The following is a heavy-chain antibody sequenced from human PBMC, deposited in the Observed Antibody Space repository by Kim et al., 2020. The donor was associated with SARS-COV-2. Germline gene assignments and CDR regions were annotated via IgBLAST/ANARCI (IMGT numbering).Heavy chain of an antibody. D-gene: IGHD6-13*01. Sequence: GGSLRLSCAASGFTFNKAWMNGVRQAPGKGLEWVCLIKSETDGGTTDYATPVNGRFTISRDDSESTRYLQMNSLKTEDTAVYYCTTARSAAGGHYYYYG. CDR2: IKSETDGGTT. J-gene: IGHJ6*01. CDR1: GFTFNKAW. V-gene: IGHV3-15*01. CDR3: TTARSAAGGHYYYYG.